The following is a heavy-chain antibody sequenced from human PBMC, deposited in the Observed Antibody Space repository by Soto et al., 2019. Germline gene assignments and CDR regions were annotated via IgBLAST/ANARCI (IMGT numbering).Heavy chain of an antibody. CDR1: GFSVSTNY. Sequence: DVQLVESGGGFIQPGGSLRLSCVVSGFSVSTNYMSWVRQAPGKGLEWVSSLYSGRYTYSADSVKGRFTISRENSKNTLDLQMNSLRVDDTAVYYCVRGGIATAGVTHYGLDIWGQGTTVTVSS. D-gene: IGHD6-13*01. V-gene: IGHV3-53*01. J-gene: IGHJ6*02. CDR3: VRGGIATAGVTHYGLDI. CDR2: LYSGRYT.